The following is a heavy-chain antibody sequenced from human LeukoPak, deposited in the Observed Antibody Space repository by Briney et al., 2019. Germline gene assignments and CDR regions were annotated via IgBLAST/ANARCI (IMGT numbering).Heavy chain of an antibody. D-gene: IGHD6-19*01. V-gene: IGHV4-4*07. CDR1: GGSISGYY. CDR2: VYTSGTT. CDR3: ARSTGWVSDLFDY. Sequence: PSETLSLTCTVSGGSISGYYWNWIRQPAGKGLEWIGRVYTSGTTNYSPPLKSRITMSVDTSKNQFSLRLISVTAADTAVYYCARSTGWVSDLFDYWGQGALVTVSS. J-gene: IGHJ4*02.